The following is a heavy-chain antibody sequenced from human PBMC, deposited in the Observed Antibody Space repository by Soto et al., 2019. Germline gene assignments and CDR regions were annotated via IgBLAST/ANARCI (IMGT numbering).Heavy chain of an antibody. Sequence: QVTLKESGPVLVKPTETLTLTCTVSGFSLSNARMGVSWIHQPPGKALEWLAHIFSNDEKSYSTSLKSRLTISKDTSKSQVVLTMTNMDPVDTATYYCARILSGEWTPYFDYWGQGTLVTVSS. CDR2: IFSNDEK. V-gene: IGHV2-26*01. J-gene: IGHJ4*02. CDR3: ARILSGEWTPYFDY. D-gene: IGHD3-3*01. CDR1: GFSLSNARMG.